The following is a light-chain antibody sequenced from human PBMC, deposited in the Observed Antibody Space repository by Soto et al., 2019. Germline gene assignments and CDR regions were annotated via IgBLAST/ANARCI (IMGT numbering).Light chain of an antibody. J-gene: IGLJ1*01. CDR2: AND. V-gene: IGLV1-44*01. CDR1: SSDIGSNS. Sequence: QSVLTQPPSASRTPGQRVTIPCSGSSSDIGSNSVNWYQQLPGAAPRLLIYANDHRPSGVPDRFSASKSGTSASLAISGVRSEDEADYYCISYTSDDVRYVFGTGTKLTVL. CDR3: ISYTSDDVRYV.